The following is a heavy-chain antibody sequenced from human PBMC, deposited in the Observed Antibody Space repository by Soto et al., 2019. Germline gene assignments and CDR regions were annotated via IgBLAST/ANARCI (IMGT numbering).Heavy chain of an antibody. J-gene: IGHJ4*02. CDR3: PTLDTPASQPVAY. CDR2: INGGASGT. V-gene: IGHV3-7*03. CDR1: GFICSAYW. Sequence: EVQLVESGGDLVQPGGSLRLSCAGSGFICSAYWMSWVRHAPGKGLEWVAMINGGASGTHYVDSVKGRFTICRDNAKNSLYRQMNSLRVEDLAVYYCPTLDTPASQPVAYWGQGTLATVSS.